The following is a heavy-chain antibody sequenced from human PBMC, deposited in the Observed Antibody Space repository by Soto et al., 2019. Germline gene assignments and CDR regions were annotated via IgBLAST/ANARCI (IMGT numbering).Heavy chain of an antibody. D-gene: IGHD5-12*01. J-gene: IGHJ4*02. CDR1: GGSFRGFY. CDR3: ARWAVRPYIVATISRRNYFDY. CDR2: INHSGST. Sequence: PSETPSPPRAVYGGSFRGFYWSWVRPPPRKGRGCIGEINHSGSTNYNPSLKSRVTISVDTSKNQFSLKLSSVTAADTAVYYCARWAVRPYIVATISRRNYFDYWGQGTLVTVSS. V-gene: IGHV4-34*01.